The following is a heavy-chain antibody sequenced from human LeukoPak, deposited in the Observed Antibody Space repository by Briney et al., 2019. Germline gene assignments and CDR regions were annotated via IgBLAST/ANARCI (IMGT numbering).Heavy chain of an antibody. Sequence: SETLSLTCTVSGGSISSYYWSWIRQPSGKGLEWIGYIYYSGSTNYNPSLKSRVTISVDTSKNQFTLKLSSVIAADTAVYYCARYSYDRGGDYWGQGTLVTVSS. D-gene: IGHD5-18*01. CDR1: GGSISSYY. J-gene: IGHJ4*02. V-gene: IGHV4-59*01. CDR3: ARYSYDRGGDY. CDR2: IYYSGST.